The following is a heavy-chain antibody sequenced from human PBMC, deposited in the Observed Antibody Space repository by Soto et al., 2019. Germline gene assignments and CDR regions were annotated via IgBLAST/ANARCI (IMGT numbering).Heavy chain of an antibody. CDR3: ARHALGSSGWHYFDY. CDR2: TGPKDSDT. V-gene: IGHV5-10-1*01. CDR1: GYSFSNHW. Sequence: EVQLVQSGAEVKKPGESLRISCQGSGYSFSNHWVTWVRQMPGGGLEWMGKTGPKDSDTKYSPSLQVHVTMSFDTSISTAYLQWSTLKASDPAMYYCARHALGSSGWHYFDYWGQGTLVTVSS. J-gene: IGHJ4*02. D-gene: IGHD6-19*01.